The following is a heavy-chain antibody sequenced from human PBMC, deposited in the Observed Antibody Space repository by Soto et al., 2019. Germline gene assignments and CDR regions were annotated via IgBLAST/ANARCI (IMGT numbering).Heavy chain of an antibody. CDR1: GFTFSSYA. Sequence: EVQLLESGGGLVQPGGSLRLSCAASGFTFSSYAMSWVRQAPGKGLEWVSAIIGGGGSTYYADSVKGRFTISRDNSKNTLFLQMNSLRADDTAIYYCAKGNAGSGWIWGQGTLVIVSS. CDR2: IIGGGGST. J-gene: IGHJ4*02. CDR3: AKGNAGSGWI. D-gene: IGHD6-19*01. V-gene: IGHV3-23*01.